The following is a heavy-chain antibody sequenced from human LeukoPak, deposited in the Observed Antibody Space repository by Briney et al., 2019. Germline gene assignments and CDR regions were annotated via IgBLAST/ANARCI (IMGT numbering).Heavy chain of an antibody. Sequence: GGSLRLSCAASGFNFRNYWMGWVRQAPGKGLEWVANINPDGGGKFYVDSVEGRFTISRDNAKNSLYLQMNSLRAEDTAMYYCARLEPYSGSVDYWGQGTLVTVSS. CDR1: GFNFRNYW. J-gene: IGHJ4*02. CDR2: INPDGGGK. V-gene: IGHV3-7*01. D-gene: IGHD1-26*01. CDR3: ARLEPYSGSVDY.